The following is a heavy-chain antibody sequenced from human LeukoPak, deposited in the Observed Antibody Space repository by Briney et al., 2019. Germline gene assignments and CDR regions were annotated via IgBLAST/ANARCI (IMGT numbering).Heavy chain of an antibody. V-gene: IGHV3-53*01. CDR2: IYSDNT. Sequence: GGSLRLSCTVSGFTVSSNSMSWVRQAPGKGLEWVSFIYSDNTHYSDSVKGRFTISRDNSKNTLYLQMNSLRAEDTAVYYCARARYSSGWYGLDYWGQGTLVTVSS. J-gene: IGHJ4*02. CDR3: ARARYSSGWYGLDY. D-gene: IGHD6-19*01. CDR1: GFTVSSNS.